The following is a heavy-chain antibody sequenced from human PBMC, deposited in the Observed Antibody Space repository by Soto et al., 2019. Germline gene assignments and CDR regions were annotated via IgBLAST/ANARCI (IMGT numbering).Heavy chain of an antibody. D-gene: IGHD5-12*01. J-gene: IGHJ4*02. CDR1: GFSVTANS. Sequence: EVPVVESGGGLIQPGGSLRLSGEVSGFSVTANSMSWVRQAPGKGLEWVSVIYSGGSTYYIDSVKGRFSISRDISKNTLYLQMNSLRAEDTAVYYCHGYGYWGQGTLVTVSS. CDR3: HGYGY. V-gene: IGHV3-53*01. CDR2: IYSGGST.